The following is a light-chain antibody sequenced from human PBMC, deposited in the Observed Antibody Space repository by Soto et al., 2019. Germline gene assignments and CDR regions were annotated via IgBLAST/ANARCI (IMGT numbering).Light chain of an antibody. J-gene: IGKJ1*01. CDR2: DAS. CDR1: QSISSW. Sequence: DVQMTQPPSSLSASVGDRGTITCGASQSISSWLAWYQQKPGKAPKLLIYDASSLETGVPSRFSGSRSGPDFTLTISSLQPEDFATYYCQQSYSSPPTFGQGTKVDI. CDR3: QQSYSSPPT. V-gene: IGKV1-39*01.